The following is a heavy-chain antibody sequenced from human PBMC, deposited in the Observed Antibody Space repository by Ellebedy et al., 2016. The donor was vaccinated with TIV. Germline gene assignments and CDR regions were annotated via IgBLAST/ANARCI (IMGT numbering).Heavy chain of an antibody. CDR3: VRGKGYDFGEE. Sequence: PGGSLRLSCAAFGFTFTSYGLHLVRQAPGKGLEWVAFVSYNGFNTYYRDSVRGRFSISRDNAKDTLYLQMSSLRHEDTAVYHCVRGKGYDFGEEWGQGTLVSVSS. CDR1: GFTFTSYG. J-gene: IGHJ4*02. CDR2: VSYNGFNT. V-gene: IGHV3-30*03. D-gene: IGHD4-17*01.